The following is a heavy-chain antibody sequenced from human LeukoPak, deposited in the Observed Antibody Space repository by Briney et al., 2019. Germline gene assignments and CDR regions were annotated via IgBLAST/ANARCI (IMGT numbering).Heavy chain of an antibody. CDR1: GYNFDEYA. J-gene: IGHJ4*02. D-gene: IGHD2-15*01. V-gene: IGHV3-9*01. Sequence: GGSLRLSCAASGYNFDEYAMHWVRQGPGKGLEWVASIGWTGDSTVCAESVKGRFTISRDNAKNSLFLQMNSLRTEDTAVYYCARGVEGYFDYWGQGTLVTVSS. CDR2: IGWTGDST. CDR3: ARGVEGYFDY.